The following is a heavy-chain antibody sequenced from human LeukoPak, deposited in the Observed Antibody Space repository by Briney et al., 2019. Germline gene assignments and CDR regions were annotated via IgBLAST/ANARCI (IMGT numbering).Heavy chain of an antibody. D-gene: IGHD2/OR15-2a*01. CDR3: ARESTTSLGFDY. J-gene: IGHJ4*02. CDR1: GGSISSHY. V-gene: IGHV4-59*11. CDR2: IYYSGST. Sequence: SETLSLTCTVSGGSISSHYWSWIRQPPGKGLEWIGYIYYSGSTNYNPSLKSRVTISVDTSKNQLSLKLSSVTAADTAVYYCARESTTSLGFDYWGQGTLVTVSS.